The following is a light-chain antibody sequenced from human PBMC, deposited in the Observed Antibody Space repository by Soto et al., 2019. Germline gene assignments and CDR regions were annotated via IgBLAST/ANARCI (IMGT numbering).Light chain of an antibody. V-gene: IGLV2-14*01. CDR1: SDDVGGYNY. J-gene: IGLJ2*01. CDR2: EVS. Sequence: QSALTQPASVSGSPGQSITISCTGTSDDVGGYNYVSWYQQYPGKAPKLMIYEVSNRPSGVSNRFSGSKSGNTASLTISGLQAEDEADYYCRSYTSSSTLVFGGGTKLTVL. CDR3: RSYTSSSTLV.